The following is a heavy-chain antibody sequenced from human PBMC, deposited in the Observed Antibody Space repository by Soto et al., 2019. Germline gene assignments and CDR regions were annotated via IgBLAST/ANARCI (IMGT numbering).Heavy chain of an antibody. CDR1: GFTFSSYA. V-gene: IGHV3-23*01. Sequence: EVQLLESGGGLVQPGGSLRLSCTASGFTFSSYAMSWVRQAPGKGLEWVSGISVGGGSTYYADSVKGRFTISRDSSKNTLYLQMNSLRAEDTAVYYCAKGAASFDYWGHGTLVTVSS. CDR3: AKGAASFDY. CDR2: ISVGGGST. J-gene: IGHJ4*01. D-gene: IGHD6-25*01.